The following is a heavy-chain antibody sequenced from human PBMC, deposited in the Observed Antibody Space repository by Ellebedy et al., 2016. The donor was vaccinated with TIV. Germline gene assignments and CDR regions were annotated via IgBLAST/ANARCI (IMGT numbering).Heavy chain of an antibody. D-gene: IGHD2-15*01. J-gene: IGHJ4*02. CDR1: GFTFSSYS. CDR3: AKGAPEPVVAASGVYFDY. CDR2: ISSSSSTI. V-gene: IGHV3-48*01. Sequence: GGSLRLSCAASGFTFSSYSMNWVRQAPGKGLEWVSYISSSSSTIYYADSVKGRFTISRDNSKNTLYLQMNSLRAEDTAVYYCAKGAPEPVVAASGVYFDYWGQGTLVTVSS.